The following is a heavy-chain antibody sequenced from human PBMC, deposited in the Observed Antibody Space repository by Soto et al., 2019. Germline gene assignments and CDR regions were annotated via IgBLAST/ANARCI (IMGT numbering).Heavy chain of an antibody. J-gene: IGHJ4*02. CDR2: IYYSGST. CDR3: ARQTIFGVVFL. CDR1: GGSVSSGSYC. V-gene: IGHV4-61*01. D-gene: IGHD3-3*01. Sequence: SETLPLTCTVSGGSVSSGSYCWSWIRQPPGKGLEWIGYIYYSGSTNYNPSLKSRVTISVDTSKNQFSLKLSSVTAADTAVYYCARQTIFGVVFLWGQGTLVTVSS.